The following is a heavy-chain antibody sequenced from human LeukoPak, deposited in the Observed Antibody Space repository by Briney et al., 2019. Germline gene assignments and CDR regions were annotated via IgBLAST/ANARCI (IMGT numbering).Heavy chain of an antibody. CDR1: GXSFSDEY. CDR2: ISASGSYT. V-gene: IGHV3-11*03. J-gene: IGHJ4*02. Sequence: KPGGSLRLSCAASGXSFSDEYMSWIRQAPGQGLEWISYISASGSYTNYADSVKGRFTISRDNAKNSLYLQMNSLRAEDTAVYYCGRSRGAGPGAHFDVWGQGTLVTVSS. CDR3: GRSRGAGPGAHFDV. D-gene: IGHD6-19*01.